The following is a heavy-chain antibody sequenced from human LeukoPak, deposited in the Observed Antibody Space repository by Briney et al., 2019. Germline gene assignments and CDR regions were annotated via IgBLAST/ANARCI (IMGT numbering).Heavy chain of an antibody. V-gene: IGHV4-61*02. J-gene: IGHJ5*02. CDR3: ARETRSGGSLLRGNWFDP. D-gene: IGHD2-15*01. CDR2: IYTSGST. Sequence: SETLSLTCTVSGGSISSGSYYWSWIRQPAGKGLEWIGRIYTSGSTNYNPSLKSRVTISLDTSKNQFSLKLSSVIAADTAVYYCARETRSGGSLLRGNWFDPWGQGTLVTVSS. CDR1: GGSISSGSYY.